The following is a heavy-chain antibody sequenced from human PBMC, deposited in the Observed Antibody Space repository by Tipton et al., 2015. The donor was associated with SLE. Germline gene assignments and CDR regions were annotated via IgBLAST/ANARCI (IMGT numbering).Heavy chain of an antibody. CDR3: ARGMLTWRGAIVGVDV. V-gene: IGHV4-59*08. CDR1: GASISSHY. Sequence: LRLSCTVSGASISSHYWIWIRQPPGKGLEWIGYISDGGGTNYNPSLKSRVTTSVDPAKNQFSLKLTSVTAADTAVYYCARGMLTWRGAIVGVDVWGQGTTVNVSS. J-gene: IGHJ6*02. D-gene: IGHD3-10*02. CDR2: ISDGGGT.